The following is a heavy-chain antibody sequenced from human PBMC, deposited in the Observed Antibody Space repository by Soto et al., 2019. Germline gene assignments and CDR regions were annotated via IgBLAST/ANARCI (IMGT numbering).Heavy chain of an antibody. V-gene: IGHV4-59*08. CDR1: GGSISSYY. J-gene: IGHJ6*02. D-gene: IGHD6-13*01. Sequence: PSETLSLTCTVSGGSISSYYWSWIRQPPGKGLEWIGYIYYSGSTYYNPSLKSRVTISVDTSKNQFSLKLSSVTAADTAVYYCARRGPEPYSSSWPYYYYGMDVWGQGTTVTVSS. CDR3: ARRGPEPYSSSWPYYYYGMDV. CDR2: IYYSGST.